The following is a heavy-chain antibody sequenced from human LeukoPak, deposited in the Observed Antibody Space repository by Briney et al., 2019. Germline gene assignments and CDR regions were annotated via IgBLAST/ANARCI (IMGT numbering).Heavy chain of an antibody. D-gene: IGHD3-3*01. V-gene: IGHV4-59*11. J-gene: IGHJ6*03. CDR3: ARDRFLSPYYYYMDV. CDR1: GGSISSHY. Sequence: SETLSLTCTVSGGSISSHYWSWIRQPPGKGLEWIGYIYYSGSTNYNPSLKSRVTISVDTSKNQFSLKLSSVTAADTAVYYCARDRFLSPYYYYMDVWGKGTTVTVSS. CDR2: IYYSGST.